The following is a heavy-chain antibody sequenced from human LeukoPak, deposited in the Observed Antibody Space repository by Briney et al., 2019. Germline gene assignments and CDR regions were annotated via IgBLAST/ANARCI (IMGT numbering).Heavy chain of an antibody. Sequence: SETLSPTCSVSGDSISSGGYYWSWIRQHPGKGLEWIGNIYYSGSTYDNPSLKSRLTISVDTSKNQFSLKLSSVTAADTAVYYCARGRIGTGYYFDYWGQGTLVTVSS. CDR3: ARGRIGTGYYFDY. J-gene: IGHJ4*02. V-gene: IGHV4-31*03. D-gene: IGHD6-13*01. CDR1: GDSISSGGYY. CDR2: IYYSGST.